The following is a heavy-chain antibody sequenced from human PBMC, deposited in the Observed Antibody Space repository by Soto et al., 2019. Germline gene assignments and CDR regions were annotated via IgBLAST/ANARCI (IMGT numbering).Heavy chain of an antibody. CDR3: ARRGDYVGGFDY. CDR1: GGSISSSSYY. Sequence: SETLSLTCTVSGGSISSSSYYWGWIRQPPGKGLEWIGSIYYSGSTYYNPSLKSRVTISVDTSKNQFSLKLSSVTAADTAVYYCARRGDYVGGFDYWGQGTLVTVSS. D-gene: IGHD4-17*01. J-gene: IGHJ4*02. V-gene: IGHV4-39*01. CDR2: IYYSGST.